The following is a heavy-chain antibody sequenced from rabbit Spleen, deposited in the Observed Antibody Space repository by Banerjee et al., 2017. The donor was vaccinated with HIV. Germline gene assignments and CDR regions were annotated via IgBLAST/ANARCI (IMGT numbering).Heavy chain of an antibody. J-gene: IGHJ4*01. D-gene: IGHD2-1*01. Sequence: QSLEESGGDLVKPGASLILTCTASGFSFSSSDYMCWVRQAPGKGLEWISCIAGSSSDFTYSATWAKGRFTCSKASSTTVTLQMTSLTAADTATYFCARESFYNADGDDKGFNLWGPGTLVTVS. CDR2: IAGSSSDFT. V-gene: IGHV1S40*01. CDR3: ARESFYNADGDDKGFNL. CDR1: GFSFSSSDY.